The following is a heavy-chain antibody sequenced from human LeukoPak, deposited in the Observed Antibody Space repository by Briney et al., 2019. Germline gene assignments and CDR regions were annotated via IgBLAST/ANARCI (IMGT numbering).Heavy chain of an antibody. CDR3: VSLGGITVTGPSDFDC. D-gene: IGHD1-20*01. J-gene: IGHJ4*02. Sequence: GGSLRLSCVASGFTFSGNWMNWVRQAPGKGLVGVSRISGDGSDITYADSVKGRFTISRDNARNTLYLQMNSLRVEDTAVYYCVSLGGITVTGPSDFDCWGQGTLVTVSS. CDR1: GFTFSGNW. CDR2: ISGDGSDI. V-gene: IGHV3-74*03.